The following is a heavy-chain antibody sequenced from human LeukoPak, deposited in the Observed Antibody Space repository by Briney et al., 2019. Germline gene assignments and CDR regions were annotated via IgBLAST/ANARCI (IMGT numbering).Heavy chain of an antibody. CDR3: ARDYQKSGILTLFDY. J-gene: IGHJ4*02. CDR2: ITTSGAST. V-gene: IGHV3-23*01. Sequence: GGSLRLSCASSGFTFNYYAMTWVRQAPGKGLEWVSSITTSGASTYYADSVKGRFTIARDNSTNSLSLQMTSLRAEDTAAYYCARDYQKSGILTLFDYWRQGTLVTVSS. CDR1: GFTFNYYA. D-gene: IGHD1-1*01.